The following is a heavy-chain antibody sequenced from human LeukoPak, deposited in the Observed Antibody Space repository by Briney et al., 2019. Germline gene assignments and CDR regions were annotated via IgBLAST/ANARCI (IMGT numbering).Heavy chain of an antibody. CDR3: AKDLGMGTRIDF. V-gene: IGHV3-30*02. Sequence: GGSLRLSCAASGFSFTSFGMHWVRQAPGKGLGWVTFIRYDGSNKYYTDSVKGRFTISRDNSKNTLSLQMNSLGPEDTAVYYCAKDLGMGTRIDFRGQGTLVTVSS. CDR2: IRYDGSNK. CDR1: GFSFTSFG. D-gene: IGHD5-24*01. J-gene: IGHJ4*02.